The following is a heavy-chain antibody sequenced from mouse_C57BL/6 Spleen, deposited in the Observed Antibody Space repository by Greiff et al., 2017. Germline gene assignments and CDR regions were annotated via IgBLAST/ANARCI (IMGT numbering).Heavy chain of an antibody. V-gene: IGHV1-72*01. CDR1: GYTFTSYW. J-gene: IGHJ2*01. CDR2: IDPNSGGT. Sequence: QVQLQQPGAELVKPGASVQLSCKASGYTFTSYWMHWVKQRPGRGLEWIGRIDPNSGGTKYNEKFKSKATLTVDKPSITAYMQLSSLTSADSAVYYFARLYYYYGSSYYFDYRGQGTTLTVSS. D-gene: IGHD1-1*01. CDR3: ARLYYYYGSSYYFDY.